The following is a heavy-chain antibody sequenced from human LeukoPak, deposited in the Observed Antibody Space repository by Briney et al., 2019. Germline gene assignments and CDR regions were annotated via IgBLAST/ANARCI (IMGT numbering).Heavy chain of an antibody. CDR1: GGSISSYY. V-gene: IGHV4-4*07. Sequence: SETLSLTCTVSGGSISSYYWSWIRQPAGKGLEWIGRIYTSGSTNYNPSLKSRVTMSVDTSKNQFSLRLNSVTAADTAVYYCARGYCGGDCFSDAFDIWGQGTMVTVSS. CDR2: IYTSGST. CDR3: ARGYCGGDCFSDAFDI. J-gene: IGHJ3*02. D-gene: IGHD2-21*02.